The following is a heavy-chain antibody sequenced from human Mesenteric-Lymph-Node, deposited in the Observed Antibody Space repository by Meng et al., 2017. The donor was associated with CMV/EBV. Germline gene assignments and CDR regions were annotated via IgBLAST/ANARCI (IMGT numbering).Heavy chain of an antibody. D-gene: IGHD2-15*01. CDR1: GFTFSNAW. CDR3: TTQVASPAGGAFDV. CDR2: IKSKTDGGGAT. Sequence: GESLKISCAASGFTFSNAWMSWVRQAPGKELEWVGRIKSKTDGGGATDYAAPVKGRFTISRDDLKNTLYLQMNSLKSEDTAVYYCTTQVASPAGGAFDVWGQGIRVTVSS. J-gene: IGHJ3*01. V-gene: IGHV3-15*01.